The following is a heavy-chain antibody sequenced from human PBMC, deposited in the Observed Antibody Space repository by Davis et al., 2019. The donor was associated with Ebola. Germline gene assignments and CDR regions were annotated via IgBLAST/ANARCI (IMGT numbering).Heavy chain of an antibody. CDR3: ARGGSIAAAGGYYGMDV. D-gene: IGHD6-13*01. V-gene: IGHV1-69*13. J-gene: IGHJ6*04. CDR2: IIPIFGTA. Sequence: SVKVSCKASGGTFSSYAISWVRQAPGQGLEWMGGIIPIFGTANYAQKFQGRVTITADESTSTAYMELSSLRSEDTAVYYCARGGSIAAAGGYYGMDVWGKGTTVTVSS. CDR1: GGTFSSYA.